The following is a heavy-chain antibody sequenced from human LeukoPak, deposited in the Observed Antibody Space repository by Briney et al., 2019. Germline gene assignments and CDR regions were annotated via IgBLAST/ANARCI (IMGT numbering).Heavy chain of an antibody. D-gene: IGHD4-11*01. Sequence: PGGSLRLSCAASGFTFSSYAMSWVRQAPGKGLEWVSAISGSGGSTYYADSVKGRFTISRDNSKNTLYLQMNSLRAEDTAVYYCAKDRHYSIYPRRYFDYWGQGTLVTVSS. CDR2: ISGSGGST. J-gene: IGHJ4*02. V-gene: IGHV3-23*01. CDR3: AKDRHYSIYPRRYFDY. CDR1: GFTFSSYA.